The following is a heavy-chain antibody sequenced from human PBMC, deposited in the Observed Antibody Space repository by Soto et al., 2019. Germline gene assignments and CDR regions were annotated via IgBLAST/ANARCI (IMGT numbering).Heavy chain of an antibody. V-gene: IGHV4-34*01. CDR2: INHSGST. D-gene: IGHD2-2*01. J-gene: IGHJ6*03. CDR1: GGSFSGYY. Sequence: SETLSLTCAVYGGSFSGYYWSWIRQPPGKGLEWIGEINHSGSTNYNPSLKSRVTISVDTSKNQFSLKLSSVTAADTAVYYCARGQRTYYYYMDVWGKGTTVTVSS. CDR3: ARGQRTYYYYMDV.